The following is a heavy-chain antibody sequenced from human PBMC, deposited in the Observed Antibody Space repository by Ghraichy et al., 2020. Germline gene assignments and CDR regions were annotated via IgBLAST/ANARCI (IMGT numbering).Heavy chain of an antibody. Sequence: SETLSLTCAVYGGSFSGYYWSWIRQPPGKGLEWIGEINHSGSTNYNPSLKSRVTISVDTSKNQFSLKLSSVTAADTAVYYCARVPRWSRHFDYWGQGTLVTVSS. CDR1: GGSFSGYY. CDR2: INHSGST. D-gene: IGHD4-23*01. V-gene: IGHV4-34*01. J-gene: IGHJ4*02. CDR3: ARVPRWSRHFDY.